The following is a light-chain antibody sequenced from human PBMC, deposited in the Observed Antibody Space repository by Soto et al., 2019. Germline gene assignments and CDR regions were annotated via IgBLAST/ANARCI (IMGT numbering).Light chain of an antibody. Sequence: EIVLTQSPGTLSLSPGEGATLSCRASQSISSSYLAWYQQKPGQAPRLLIYGASSRATGTPDRFSGSGSGPDFTLTISRLEPEDFAVYYCQQYGSSPLVTFGQGTRLEIK. J-gene: IGKJ5*01. CDR3: QQYGSSPLVT. CDR1: QSISSSY. V-gene: IGKV3-20*01. CDR2: GAS.